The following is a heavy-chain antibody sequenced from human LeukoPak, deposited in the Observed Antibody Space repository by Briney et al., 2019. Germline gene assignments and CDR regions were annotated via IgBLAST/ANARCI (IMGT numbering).Heavy chain of an antibody. J-gene: IGHJ6*03. Sequence: GGSLRLSCAASGFTFDDYGMSWVRQAPGKGLEWVSAISGSGGSTYYADSVKGRFTISRDNSKNTLYLQMNSLRAEDTAVYYCAKRDGSGLGYYYYYMDVWGKGTTVTISS. D-gene: IGHD3-10*01. CDR2: ISGSGGST. CDR1: GFTFDDYG. CDR3: AKRDGSGLGYYYYYMDV. V-gene: IGHV3-23*01.